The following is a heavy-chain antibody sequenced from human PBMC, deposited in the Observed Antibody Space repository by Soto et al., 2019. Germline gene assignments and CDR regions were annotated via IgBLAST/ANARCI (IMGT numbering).Heavy chain of an antibody. Sequence: QVRLVQSGAEVKKPGASVKVSCKASGYTFTSYGISWVRQAPGQGLEWKGWISAYNGNTNYAQKLQGRGTMTTDTSTSTAYRELRSLRSDDTAVYYCAREGGCSGGSCYRGAYYYYIDVWGKGTTVTVSS. CDR1: GYTFTSYG. CDR2: ISAYNGNT. D-gene: IGHD2-15*01. J-gene: IGHJ6*03. V-gene: IGHV1-18*01. CDR3: AREGGCSGGSCYRGAYYYYIDV.